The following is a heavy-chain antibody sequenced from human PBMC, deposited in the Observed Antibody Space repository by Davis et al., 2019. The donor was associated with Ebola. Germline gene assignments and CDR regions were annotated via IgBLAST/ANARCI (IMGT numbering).Heavy chain of an antibody. J-gene: IGHJ5*02. CDR1: GGSISSYY. D-gene: IGHD6-13*01. CDR2: IYTSGST. V-gene: IGHV4-4*07. CDR3: ARERKAAAPRALFGWFDP. Sequence: PSETLSLTCTVSGGSISSYYWSWIRQPAGKGLEWIGRIYTSGSTNYNPSLKSRVTMSVDTSKNQFSLKLSSVTAAGTAVYYCARERKAAAPRALFGWFDPWGQGTLVTVSS.